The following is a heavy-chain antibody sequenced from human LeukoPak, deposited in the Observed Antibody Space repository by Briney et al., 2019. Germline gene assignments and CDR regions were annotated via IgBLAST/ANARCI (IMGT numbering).Heavy chain of an antibody. V-gene: IGHV3-11*04. D-gene: IGHD2-15*01. CDR1: GFTFSDYY. J-gene: IGHJ4*02. CDR3: ARERDCSGGSCSFLFDY. Sequence: GGSLRLSCAASGFTFSDYYMSWIRQAPGKGLEWVSYISSSGSTIYYADSVKGRFTISSDNAKNSPYLQMNGLRAEDTAVYYCARERDCSGGSCSFLFDYWGQGTLVTVSS. CDR2: ISSSGSTI.